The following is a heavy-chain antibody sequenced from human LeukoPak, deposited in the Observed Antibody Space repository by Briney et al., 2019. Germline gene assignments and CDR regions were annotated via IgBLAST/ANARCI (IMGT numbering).Heavy chain of an antibody. V-gene: IGHV5-51*01. CDR3: ARAPDNSGYYYFLQH. J-gene: IGHJ1*01. CDR1: GYSFSSYR. Sequence: GESLKISCKGSGYSFSSYRIAWVRQMPGKGLEWMGIIYPGDSDTKYSPSFQGRVTISADKSISTAYLQWNSLKASDTAMYYCARAPDNSGYYYFLQHWGQGTLVTVSS. CDR2: IYPGDSDT. D-gene: IGHD3-22*01.